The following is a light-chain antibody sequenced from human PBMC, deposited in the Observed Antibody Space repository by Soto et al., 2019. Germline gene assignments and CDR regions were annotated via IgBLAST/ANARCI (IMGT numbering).Light chain of an antibody. J-gene: IGLJ1*01. CDR1: GSDVGAYNY. Sequence: QSALTQPASVPGSPGQSITISCSGTGSDVGAYNYVSWYQQHPAKAPKLMIYDVSNRPSGVSDRFSGSKSGNTASLTISWLQAEDEADYFCYSYTSSSTYVFGSGTKVTVL. CDR3: YSYTSSSTYV. CDR2: DVS. V-gene: IGLV2-14*01.